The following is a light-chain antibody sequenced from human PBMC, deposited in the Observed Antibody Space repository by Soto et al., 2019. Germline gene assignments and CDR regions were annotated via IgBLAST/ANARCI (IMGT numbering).Light chain of an antibody. Sequence: DIEMTQSPSSLSASVGDRVTINCRASQRISSYLNWYQQTPGKAPKLLIRDASSLQSGVPSRFSGSGSGTDFTLTISSLQPEDFATYYCQQGYSRPWTFGQGTKVEIK. CDR1: QRISSY. V-gene: IGKV1-39*01. CDR3: QQGYSRPWT. J-gene: IGKJ1*01. CDR2: DAS.